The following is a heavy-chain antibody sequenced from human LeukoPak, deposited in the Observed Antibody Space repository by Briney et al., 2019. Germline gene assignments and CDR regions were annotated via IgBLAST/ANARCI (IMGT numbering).Heavy chain of an antibody. D-gene: IGHD2-15*01. CDR2: ISGSGGST. Sequence: WGSLRLSCAASGFTFSSYAMSWVRQAPGKGLEWVSAISGSGGSTYYADSVKGRFTISRDNSKNTLYLQMNSLRAEDTAVYYCSGGSCYSGICAFDIWGQGTMVTVSS. CDR3: SGGSCYSGICAFDI. V-gene: IGHV3-23*01. CDR1: GFTFSSYA. J-gene: IGHJ3*02.